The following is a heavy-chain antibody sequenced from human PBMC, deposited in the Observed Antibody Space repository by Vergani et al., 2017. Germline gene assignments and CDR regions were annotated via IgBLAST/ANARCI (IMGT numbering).Heavy chain of an antibody. CDR3: ARHSXVEWLVRLGWFDP. CDR1: GASIRSSNYY. J-gene: IGHJ5*02. V-gene: IGHV4-39*01. CDR2: IYYSGST. Sequence: QLQLQESGPGLVKPSATLYLTCSVSGASIRSSNYYWGWIRQPPGKGLEWIASIYYSGSTYYNPSLKSRVTKSVDTSKNQFSLKLCSVTAADTAVYFCARHSXVEWLVRLGWFDPWGQGILVTVSS. D-gene: IGHD6-19*01.